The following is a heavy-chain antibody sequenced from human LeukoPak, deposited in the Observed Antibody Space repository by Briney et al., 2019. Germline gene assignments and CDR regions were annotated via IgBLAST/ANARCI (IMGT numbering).Heavy chain of an antibody. J-gene: IGHJ3*02. D-gene: IGHD3-22*01. CDR2: IYYSGST. CDR1: GGSISSSSYY. Sequence: PSETLSLTCTVSGGSISSSSYYWGWIRQPPGKGLEWIGRIYYSGSTYYNPSLKSRVTISVDTSKNQFSLKLSSVTAADTAVYYCARVRSYYDSSGMGAFDIWGQGTMVTVSS. CDR3: ARVRSYYDSSGMGAFDI. V-gene: IGHV4-39*07.